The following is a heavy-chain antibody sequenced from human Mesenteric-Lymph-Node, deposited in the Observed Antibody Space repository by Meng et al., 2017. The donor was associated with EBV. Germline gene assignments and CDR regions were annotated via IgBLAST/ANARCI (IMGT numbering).Heavy chain of an antibody. CDR1: GGTISSSHW. Sequence: LQDAGPGLAKPWEPLPLPCAVSGGTISSSHWWSWVRQPPGKGLEWIGEIHQSGSTNFNPSLRSRVTMSIDKSNNQFSLKLRSVTAADTAVYYCARGLWFRDFLRWFDPWGQGTLVTVSS. V-gene: IGHV4-4*02. CDR2: IHQSGST. CDR3: ARGLWFRDFLRWFDP. D-gene: IGHD3-10*01. J-gene: IGHJ5*02.